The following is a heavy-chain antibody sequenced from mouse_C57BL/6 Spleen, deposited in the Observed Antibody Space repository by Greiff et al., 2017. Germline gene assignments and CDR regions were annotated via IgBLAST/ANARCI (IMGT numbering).Heavy chain of an antibody. Sequence: VQLQQSGPELVKPGASVKISCKASGYAFSSSWMNWVKPRPGKGLEWIGRIYPGDGETNYNGKFKGKATLTADKSSSTAYIQLSILTSEYSAVYVCARRGVSTTVVGFDYWGQGTTLTVSS. J-gene: IGHJ2*01. D-gene: IGHD1-1*01. V-gene: IGHV1-82*01. CDR1: GYAFSSSW. CDR3: ARRGVSTTVVGFDY. CDR2: IYPGDGET.